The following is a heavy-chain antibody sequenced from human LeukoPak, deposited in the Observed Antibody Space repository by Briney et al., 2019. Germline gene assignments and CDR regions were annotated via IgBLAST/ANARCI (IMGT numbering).Heavy chain of an antibody. J-gene: IGHJ4*02. CDR1: GYSTSSGTY. Sequence: SETLSLTTAVSGYSTSSGTYWRWIRQPPGKGLEWIGSFNHSGTAYYNPSLKGRVTISVDTSKTQFSLNLSSVTATYTAVYFCARPFNGSSVTSGFDYWTQGTLGTVSS. CDR3: ARPFNGSSVTSGFDY. D-gene: IGHD4-17*01. CDR2: FNHSGTA. V-gene: IGHV4-38-2*01.